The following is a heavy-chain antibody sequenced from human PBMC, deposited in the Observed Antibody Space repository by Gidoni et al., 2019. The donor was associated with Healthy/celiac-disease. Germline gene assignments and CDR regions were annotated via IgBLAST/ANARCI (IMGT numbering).Heavy chain of an antibody. D-gene: IGHD3-3*01. J-gene: IGHJ6*02. CDR3: ARDDYDFWSGYYRPLSTYGMDV. V-gene: IGHV3-30-3*01. Sequence: QVQLVESGGGVVQPGRSLRLSCAASGFTFISYAMHLVRQAPGKGLEWVAVISYDGSNKYYADSVKGRFTISRDNSKNTLYLQMNSLRAEDTAVYYCARDDYDFWSGYYRPLSTYGMDVWGQGTTVTVSS. CDR2: ISYDGSNK. CDR1: GFTFISYA.